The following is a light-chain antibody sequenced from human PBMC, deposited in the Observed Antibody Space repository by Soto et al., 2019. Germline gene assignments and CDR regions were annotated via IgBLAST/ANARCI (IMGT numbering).Light chain of an antibody. CDR2: DAS. V-gene: IGKV3-11*01. CDR3: QQRSMWPLT. CDR1: QSISIY. J-gene: IGKJ4*01. Sequence: EIVLTQSPATLSLSPGERATLSCRASQSISIYLAWYQQRPGQAPRLLIYDASNMATAIPATFSGSGSVTGFNLTISSLETEDFVVYYCQQRSMWPLTFGGGTKVEIK.